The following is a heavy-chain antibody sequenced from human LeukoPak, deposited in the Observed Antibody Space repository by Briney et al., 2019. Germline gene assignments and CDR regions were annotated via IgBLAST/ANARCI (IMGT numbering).Heavy chain of an antibody. J-gene: IGHJ6*03. V-gene: IGHV7-4-1*02. D-gene: IGHD7-27*01. Sequence: ASVKVSCKASGYTFTSYAMNWVRQPPGQGLEWMGWINTNTGNPTYAQGFTGRFVFSLDTSVSTAYLQISSLKAEDTAVYYCARDYPNWEGGYYYMDVWGKGTTVTVSS. CDR1: GYTFTSYA. CDR3: ARDYPNWEGGYYYMDV. CDR2: INTNTGNP.